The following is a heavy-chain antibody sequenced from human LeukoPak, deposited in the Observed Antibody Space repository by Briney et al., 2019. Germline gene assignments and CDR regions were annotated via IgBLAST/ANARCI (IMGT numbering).Heavy chain of an antibody. J-gene: IGHJ4*02. D-gene: IGHD1-26*01. CDR2: INTDGSTT. V-gene: IGHV3-74*01. CDR3: ARGGVGSPTVDY. CDR1: GFTFSTYW. Sequence: PGGSLRLSCAASGFTFSTYWMHWVRQAPGKGLVWLSRINTDGSTTTYADSVKGRFTISRDNAKNTLYLQVDNLRAEDTAMYYCARGGVGSPTVDYWGQGTLVTLSS.